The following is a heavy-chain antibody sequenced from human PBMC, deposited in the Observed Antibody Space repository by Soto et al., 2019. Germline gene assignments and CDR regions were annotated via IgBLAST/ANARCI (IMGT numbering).Heavy chain of an antibody. CDR3: AKERGYYSSSWPFY. CDR2: IAYHGTYD. D-gene: IGHD6-13*01. V-gene: IGHV3-30*18. Sequence: HGQLVESGGGVVQPGRSLRLSCAASGSNFSNYGIHWVLQVQGNGLECVAVIAYHGTYDHYTDSVRGRVTIYRNNSKTTVDLQKNRLRGEDRPAYNCAKERGYYSSSWPFYRGQGTQLTVSS. J-gene: IGHJ4*02. CDR1: GSNFSNYG.